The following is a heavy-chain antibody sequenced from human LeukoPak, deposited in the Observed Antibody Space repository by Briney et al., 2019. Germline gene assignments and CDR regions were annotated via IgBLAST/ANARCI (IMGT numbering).Heavy chain of an antibody. Sequence: GGSLRLSCVVSRFTFSSYWMSWVRQAPGKGLEWVANIKQDGTEKYYVDSVKGRFTISRDNAKNSLYLQMNSLRAEDTAVYYCARDVRYYYFMDVWGKGTTVTVSS. D-gene: IGHD1-14*01. J-gene: IGHJ6*03. V-gene: IGHV3-7*01. CDR3: ARDVRYYYFMDV. CDR2: IKQDGTEK. CDR1: RFTFSSYW.